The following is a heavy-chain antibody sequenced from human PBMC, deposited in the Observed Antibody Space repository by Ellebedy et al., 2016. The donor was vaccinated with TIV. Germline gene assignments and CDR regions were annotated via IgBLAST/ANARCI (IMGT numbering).Heavy chain of an antibody. CDR1: AGTFSSYA. J-gene: IGHJ3*02. Sequence: ASVKVSCKASAGTFSSYAIIWVRQAPGQGLEWMGGIIPIFGTANYAQKFQGRVTTTAEESTSTAYMELSSLRSEDTAVYYCARDWALFGAGAFDIWGQGTMVTVSS. D-gene: IGHD3-16*01. V-gene: IGHV1-69*13. CDR3: ARDWALFGAGAFDI. CDR2: IIPIFGTA.